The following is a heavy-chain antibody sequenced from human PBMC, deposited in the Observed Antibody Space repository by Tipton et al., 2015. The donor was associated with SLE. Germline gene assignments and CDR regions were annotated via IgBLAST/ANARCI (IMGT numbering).Heavy chain of an antibody. D-gene: IGHD4-17*01. J-gene: IGHJ4*02. Sequence: TLSLTCTVSGGSFSGYYWSWIRQPPGVGLEWMGEMNHSGFTYNKPSLKSRVTMSLDKSKEEFSLKLTSVTAADTAVYYCARRNYGDDRRFFHQWGQGTLVTVSS. V-gene: IGHV4-34*01. CDR1: GGSFSGYY. CDR2: MNHSGFT. CDR3: ARRNYGDDRRFFHQ.